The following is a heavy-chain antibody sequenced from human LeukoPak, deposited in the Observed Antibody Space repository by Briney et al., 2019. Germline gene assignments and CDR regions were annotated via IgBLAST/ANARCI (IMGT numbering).Heavy chain of an antibody. J-gene: IGHJ4*02. V-gene: IGHV3-30*12. CDR1: GFTFSSYG. CDR3: ARLYYDFRSGYYWGYYFDY. D-gene: IGHD3-3*01. CDR2: ISYDGSNK. Sequence: GRSLRLSCAASGFTFSSYGMHWVRQAPGKGLEWVAVISYDGSNKYYADSVKGRFTISRDNSKNTLYLQMNSLRAEDTAVYYCARLYYDFRSGYYWGYYFDYWGQGTLVTVSS.